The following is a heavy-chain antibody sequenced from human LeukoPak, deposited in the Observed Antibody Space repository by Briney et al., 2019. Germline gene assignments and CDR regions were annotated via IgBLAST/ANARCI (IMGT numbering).Heavy chain of an antibody. Sequence: PGGSLRLSCAASGFTFSSYSMNWVRQAPGKGAGWGSYISSSSNTIYYADSVKGRFAISRDNAKNSLYLQMNSLRAEDTAVYYCARDGWRYSSGWDSFDYWGQGTLVTVSS. CDR2: ISSSSNTI. CDR1: GFTFSSYS. D-gene: IGHD6-19*01. CDR3: ARDGWRYSSGWDSFDY. J-gene: IGHJ4*02. V-gene: IGHV3-48*01.